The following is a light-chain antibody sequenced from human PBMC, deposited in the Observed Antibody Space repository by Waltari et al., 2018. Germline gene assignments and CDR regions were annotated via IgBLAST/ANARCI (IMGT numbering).Light chain of an antibody. J-gene: IGKJ1*01. V-gene: IGKV3-15*01. CDR1: QNIGSN. CDR2: GAS. Sequence: IVMTQSPAILSVSPGERATLSCRASQNIGSNLGWYQQKPGQAPRLLIYGASTRATGVPARFSGSGSGTDFTLTISSLQSEDFAVYYCQHYHNWPPWTFGQGTTVEIK. CDR3: QHYHNWPPWT.